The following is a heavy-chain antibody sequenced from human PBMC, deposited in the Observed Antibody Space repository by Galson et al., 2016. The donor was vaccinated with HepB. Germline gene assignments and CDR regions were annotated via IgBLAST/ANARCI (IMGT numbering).Heavy chain of an antibody. CDR2: ISASKGKT. CDR1: GYTFTSYG. D-gene: IGHD3-9*01. J-gene: IGHJ4*02. V-gene: IGHV1-18*01. Sequence: SVKVSCKASGYTFTSYGISWVRQAPGRGLEWMGWISASKGKTNYAQNLQGRVTMTTDTYTSTVYMELRSLTSDDTAVYYCTRVFWVSPHFDSWCQGTLVTVSS. CDR3: TRVFWVSPHFDS.